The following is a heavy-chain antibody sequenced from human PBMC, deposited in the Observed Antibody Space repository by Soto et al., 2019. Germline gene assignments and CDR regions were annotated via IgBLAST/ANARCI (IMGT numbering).Heavy chain of an antibody. J-gene: IGHJ3*01. CDR1: GYSFTSYW. CDR2: IYPGDSDT. CDR3: TDPGHRDYDAFAL. D-gene: IGHD3-10*01. Sequence: GGSLKISCKGSGYSFTSYWIGWVQQMPGKGLEWMGIIYPGDSDTRYSPSFQGQVTISADKSISTAYLQWSSLKASDTAMYFCTDPGHRDYDAFALWGQGTKVTVSS. V-gene: IGHV5-51*07.